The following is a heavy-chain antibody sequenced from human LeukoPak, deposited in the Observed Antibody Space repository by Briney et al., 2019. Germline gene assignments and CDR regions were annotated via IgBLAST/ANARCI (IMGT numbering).Heavy chain of an antibody. CDR1: GGSISSGGYY. J-gene: IGHJ6*03. Sequence: SETLSLTCTVSGGSISSGGYYWSWIRQHPGKGLEWIGYIYYSGSTYYNPSLKSRVTISVDTSKNQFSLKLSSVTAADTAVYYCARVGGDVGRIAARLFGVGYYYYYMDVWGKGTTVTVSS. V-gene: IGHV4-31*03. CDR2: IYYSGST. D-gene: IGHD6-6*01. CDR3: ARVGGDVGRIAARLFGVGYYYYYMDV.